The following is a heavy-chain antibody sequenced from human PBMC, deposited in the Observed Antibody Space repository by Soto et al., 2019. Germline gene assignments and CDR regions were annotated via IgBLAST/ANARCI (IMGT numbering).Heavy chain of an antibody. CDR2: ISGSGDSP. D-gene: IGHD3-16*02. CDR1: GFTFRNYA. J-gene: IGHJ4*02. CDR3: AKCPPNDYIWGSYRD. Sequence: GGSLRLSCAASGFTFRNYAMGWVRQAPGKGLQWVSTISGSGDSPYYAVSVKGRFTISRENSKNTLYLQMNSLRAEDTAVYYCAKCPPNDYIWGSYRDWGQGSLVTVSS. V-gene: IGHV3-23*01.